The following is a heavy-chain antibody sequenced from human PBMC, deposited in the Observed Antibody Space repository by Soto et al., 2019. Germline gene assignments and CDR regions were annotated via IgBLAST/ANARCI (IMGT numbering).Heavy chain of an antibody. J-gene: IGHJ6*02. V-gene: IGHV3-53*02. CDR3: STSSRNEYHFAMDA. D-gene: IGHD6-6*01. CDR2: IYSGGST. CDR1: GLSVSSSD. Sequence: EVHLVETGGGLIQRGGSLRLSCAASGLSVSSSDMSWVRQAPGKGLEWVSVIYSGGSTHDADSVKGRFTISRDNSKNTVHLQMNSLRVDDTAVYFCSTSSRNEYHFAMDAWGQGTTVIVSS.